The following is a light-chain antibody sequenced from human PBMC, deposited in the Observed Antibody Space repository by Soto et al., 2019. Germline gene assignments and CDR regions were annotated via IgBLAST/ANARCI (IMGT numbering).Light chain of an antibody. CDR2: DVS. J-gene: IGLJ1*01. Sequence: SSPAQPAPLFGSPGQSITISCPGTSSDVGGYNYVSWYQQHPGKAPKLMIYDVSNRPSGVSNRFSGSKSGNTASLTISGLQAEDEADYYCSSYTSSSTGVFGTGTKVTVL. CDR3: SSYTSSSTGV. CDR1: SSDVGGYNY. V-gene: IGLV2-14*01.